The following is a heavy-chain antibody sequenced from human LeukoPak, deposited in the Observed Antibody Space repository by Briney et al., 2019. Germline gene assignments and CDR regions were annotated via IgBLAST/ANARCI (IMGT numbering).Heavy chain of an antibody. CDR3: AKDLHDSSAPSDS. Sequence: GGSLRLSCAASGFTFNSYAMSWVRQAPGKGPEWVSTISGSGDSTYYSGSVRGRFTISRDNSANTLYLQMNSLRAEDTAVYYCAKDLHDSSAPSDSWSQGALVTVSS. D-gene: IGHD3-22*01. V-gene: IGHV3-23*01. J-gene: IGHJ4*02. CDR1: GFTFNSYA. CDR2: ISGSGDST.